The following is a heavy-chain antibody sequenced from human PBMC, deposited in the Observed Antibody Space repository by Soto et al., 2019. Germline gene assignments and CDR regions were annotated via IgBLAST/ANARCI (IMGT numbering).Heavy chain of an antibody. V-gene: IGHV4-31*03. CDR1: GGSISSGDYS. CDR2: IYDSGNT. Sequence: QVQLQESGPGLVKPSQTLSLTCTVSGGSISSGDYSWSWIRQHPGKGLESIGYIYDSGNTYYNPSLKGRVTLSVDTSKNQFSLKVTSVTAADTAVYYCARGGGYSSFHYWGLGTLVTVSS. J-gene: IGHJ4*02. CDR3: ARGGGYSSFHY. D-gene: IGHD6-25*01.